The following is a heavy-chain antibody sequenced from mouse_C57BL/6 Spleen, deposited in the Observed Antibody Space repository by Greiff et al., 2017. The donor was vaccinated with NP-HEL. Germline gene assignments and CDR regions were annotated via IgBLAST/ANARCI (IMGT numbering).Heavy chain of an antibody. V-gene: IGHV1-50*01. CDR2: IDPSDSDT. J-gene: IGHJ2*01. CDR3: ARWTTVVAYYFDD. CDR1: GYTFTSYW. D-gene: IGHD1-1*01. Sequence: QVQLQQPGAELVKPGASVKLSCKASGYTFTSYWMQWVNQRPGQGLEWIGEIDPSDSDTKYNPKFKGKATLTVDTSSSTAYMQLSSLTSEDSAVDYCARWTTVVAYYFDDWGKGTTLTVSS.